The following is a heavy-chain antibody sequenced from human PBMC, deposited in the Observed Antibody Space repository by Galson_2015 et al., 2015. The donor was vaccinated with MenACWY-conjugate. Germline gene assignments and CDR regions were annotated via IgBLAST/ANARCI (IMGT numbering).Heavy chain of an antibody. CDR2: VFYNGTT. V-gene: IGHV4-39*02. CDR3: ARESSYCAGGTCGYF. Sequence: SETLSLTCTASGAPITSSDYFGSWIRQSPGKGLEWIGTVFYNGTTYYNPSLKSRVTISVDTSKPPISLNLHSATSADTAVYYCARESSYCAGGTCGYFWGQGALVTVSS. J-gene: IGHJ4*02. CDR1: GAPITSSDYF. D-gene: IGHD2-15*01.